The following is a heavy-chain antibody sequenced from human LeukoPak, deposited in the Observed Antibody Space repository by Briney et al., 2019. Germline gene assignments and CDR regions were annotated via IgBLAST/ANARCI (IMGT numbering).Heavy chain of an antibody. J-gene: IGHJ6*02. CDR2: IYTGGST. V-gene: IGHV4-4*07. CDR3: ARELVVATTAGYYYYYGMDV. D-gene: IGHD5-12*01. Sequence: PSETLSLTCTVSGGSISSYYWSWIRQPAGKGLEWIGRIYTGGSTNYNPSLKSRVTMSVDTSKNQFSLKLSSVTAADTAVYYCARELVVATTAGYYYYYGMDVWGQGTTVTVSS. CDR1: GGSISSYY.